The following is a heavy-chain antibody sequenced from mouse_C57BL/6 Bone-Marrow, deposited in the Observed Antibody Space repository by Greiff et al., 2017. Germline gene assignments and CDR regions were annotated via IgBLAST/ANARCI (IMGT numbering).Heavy chain of an antibody. D-gene: IGHD1-1*01. CDR3: AREGTTVADFDY. CDR2: INPYNGGT. J-gene: IGHJ2*01. CDR1: GYTFTDYY. Sequence: VQLQQSGPVLVKPGASVKMSCKASGYTFTDYYMNWVKQSHGKSLEWIGVINPYNGGTSYNQKFKGKATLTVDKSSSTAYMELNSLTSEDSAVYYCAREGTTVADFDYWGQGTTLTVSS. V-gene: IGHV1-19*01.